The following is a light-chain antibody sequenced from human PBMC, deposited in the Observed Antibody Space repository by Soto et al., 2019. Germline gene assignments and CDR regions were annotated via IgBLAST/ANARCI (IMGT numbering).Light chain of an antibody. J-gene: IGKJ5*01. CDR2: GAS. CDR3: QQRDDWPIT. Sequence: EIVLTQSPGTLSLSPGERATLSCRASQSVDNYLVWYQQKPGQAPRLLIFGASNRATGIPARFSGSGSGTDFTLTINSLEPDDFAVYYCQQRDDWPITFGQGTRLEIK. V-gene: IGKV3-11*01. CDR1: QSVDNY.